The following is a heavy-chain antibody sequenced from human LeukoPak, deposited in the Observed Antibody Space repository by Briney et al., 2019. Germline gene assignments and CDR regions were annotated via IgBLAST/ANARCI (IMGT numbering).Heavy chain of an antibody. J-gene: IGHJ4*02. Sequence: ASVNVSCKASGGTFSSYAISWVRQAPGQGLEWMGGIIPIFGTADYAQKFQGRVTITADESTSTAYMELSSLRSDDTAVYYCARDLGYCSSTSCYTGGDYWGRGTLVTVSS. CDR2: IIPIFGTA. CDR3: ARDLGYCSSTSCYTGGDY. D-gene: IGHD2-2*02. CDR1: GGTFSSYA. V-gene: IGHV1-69*13.